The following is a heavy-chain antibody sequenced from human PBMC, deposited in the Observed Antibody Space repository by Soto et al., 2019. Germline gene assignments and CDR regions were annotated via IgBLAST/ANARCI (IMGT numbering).Heavy chain of an antibody. D-gene: IGHD2-2*01. CDR3: AKALNPLLPAARSNYYFGMDV. J-gene: IGHJ6*02. V-gene: IGHV1-46*01. CDR1: GYTFTNYY. Sequence: ASVKVSCKASGYTFTNYYMHWVRQAPGQGLEWMGLINPSGGSTSYAQKFQGRVTMIRDTSTSTVYMEVSSLRSEDTAVYYCAKALNPLLPAARSNYYFGMDVWGQGTTVTVSS. CDR2: INPSGGST.